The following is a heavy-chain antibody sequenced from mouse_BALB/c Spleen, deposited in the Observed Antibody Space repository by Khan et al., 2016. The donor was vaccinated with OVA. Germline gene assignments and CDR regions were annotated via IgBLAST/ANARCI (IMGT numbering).Heavy chain of an antibody. V-gene: IGHV5-6*01. CDR1: GFTFSTYG. CDR2: INTGGAYT. D-gene: IGHD1-1*01. Sequence: EVQLLETGGDFVRPGGSLKLSCAASGFTFSTYGMSWVRQTPDKRLEWVATINTGGAYTYYPDSVKGRFTISRDNAKKTLYLQVSSLKCDATAIYYCARLAYYYHGEGCAYWGQGTLVTVSA. J-gene: IGHJ3*01. CDR3: ARLAYYYHGEGCAY.